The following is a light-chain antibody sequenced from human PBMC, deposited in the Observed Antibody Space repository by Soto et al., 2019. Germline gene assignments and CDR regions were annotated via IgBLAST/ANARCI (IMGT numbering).Light chain of an antibody. CDR1: QSITSY. CDR2: AAS. Sequence: DIQMTQSPSSLSASVGDRVTIPCRASQSITSYLNWYQQKPGKAPNMLIYAASSLQSGVPSRFRGSGSGTDFTLTISSLQPEDFATYYCQQTYGKFWTFGQGTKVDI. J-gene: IGKJ1*01. V-gene: IGKV1-39*01. CDR3: QQTYGKFWT.